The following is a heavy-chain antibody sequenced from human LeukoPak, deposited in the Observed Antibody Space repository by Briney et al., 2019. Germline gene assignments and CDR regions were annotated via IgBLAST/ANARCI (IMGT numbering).Heavy chain of an antibody. V-gene: IGHV3-21*01. CDR1: GFTFSSYS. CDR3: AREDGIRYSSVRGAFDI. D-gene: IGHD6-25*01. J-gene: IGHJ3*02. CDR2: ISSSSSYI. Sequence: PGGSLRLSCAASGFTFSSYSMNWVRQAPGKGLEWVSSISSSSSYIYYADSVKGRFTIPRDNAKNSLYLQMNSLRAEDTAVYYCAREDGIRYSSVRGAFDIWGQGTMVTVSS.